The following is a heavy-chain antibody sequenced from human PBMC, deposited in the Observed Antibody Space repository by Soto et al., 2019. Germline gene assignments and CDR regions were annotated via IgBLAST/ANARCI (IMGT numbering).Heavy chain of an antibody. Sequence: GGSLRLSCAASGVTFSSYWMSWVRQATGKGLEWVANIKQDGSEKYYVDSVKGRFTISRDNAKNSLYLQMNSLRAEDTAVYYCARAYYYDSSGNPEAFDIWGQGTMVTVSS. CDR3: ARAYYYDSSGNPEAFDI. V-gene: IGHV3-7*05. D-gene: IGHD3-22*01. J-gene: IGHJ3*02. CDR2: IKQDGSEK. CDR1: GVTFSSYW.